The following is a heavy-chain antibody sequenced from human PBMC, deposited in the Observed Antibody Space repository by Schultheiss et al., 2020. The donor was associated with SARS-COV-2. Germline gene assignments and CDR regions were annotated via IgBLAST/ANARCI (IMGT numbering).Heavy chain of an antibody. Sequence: GGSLRLSCAASGFTFSSYWMHWVRQAPGKGLEWVSAISGSGGSTYYADSVKGRFTISRDNSKNTLYLQMNSLRAEDTAVYYCARGVRWEHHSSGFNGGRNWFDPWGQGTLVTVSS. CDR3: ARGVRWEHHSSGFNGGRNWFDP. D-gene: IGHD3-22*01. J-gene: IGHJ5*02. V-gene: IGHV3-23*01. CDR2: ISGSGGST. CDR1: GFTFSSYW.